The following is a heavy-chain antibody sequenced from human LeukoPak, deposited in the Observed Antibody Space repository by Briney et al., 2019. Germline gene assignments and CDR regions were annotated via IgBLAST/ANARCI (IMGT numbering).Heavy chain of an antibody. Sequence: GGSLRRSCAASGFTVSSNYMSWVRQAPGKGLEWVSVIYSGGSTYYADSVKGRFTISRDNSKNTLYLQMNSLRAEDTAVYYCARVVPKYSSGWYFDYWGQGTLVTVSS. CDR1: GFTVSSNY. CDR3: ARVVPKYSSGWYFDY. J-gene: IGHJ4*02. D-gene: IGHD6-19*01. CDR2: IYSGGST. V-gene: IGHV3-66*01.